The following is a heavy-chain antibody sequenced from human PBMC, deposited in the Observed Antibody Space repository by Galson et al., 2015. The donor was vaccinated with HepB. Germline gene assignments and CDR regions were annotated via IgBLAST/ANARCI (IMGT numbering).Heavy chain of an antibody. CDR2: ISYDGSNK. CDR1: GFTFSSYA. Sequence: SLRLSCAASGFTFSSYAMHWVRQAPGKGLEWVAVISYDGSNKYYADSVKGRFTISRDNSKNTLYLQMNSLRAEDTAVYYCASSEGDAFDIWGQGTMVTVSS. V-gene: IGHV3-30-3*01. CDR3: ASSEGDAFDI. J-gene: IGHJ3*02.